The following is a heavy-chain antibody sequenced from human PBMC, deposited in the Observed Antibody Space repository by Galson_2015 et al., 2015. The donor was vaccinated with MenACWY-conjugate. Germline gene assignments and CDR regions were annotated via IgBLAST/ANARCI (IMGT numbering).Heavy chain of an antibody. CDR1: GGSIESRTFY. CDR3: ARDQWGKWFDP. CDR2: IYFSGST. D-gene: IGHD1-26*01. J-gene: IGHJ5*02. Sequence: LSLTCTVSGGSIESRTFYWGWIRQPPGKGLEWIGSIYFSGSTYYNSSLKSRVTISVDTSRNQFSLKVNSLTAADTAMYFCARDQWGKWFDPWGQGTQVTVSS. V-gene: IGHV4-39*07.